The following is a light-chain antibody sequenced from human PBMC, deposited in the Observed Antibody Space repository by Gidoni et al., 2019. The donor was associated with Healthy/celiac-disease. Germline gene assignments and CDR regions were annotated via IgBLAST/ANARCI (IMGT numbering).Light chain of an antibody. CDR2: AAS. Sequence: DIQMTQSPSSLSASVGDRVTITCRASQSISSYLNWYQQKPGKAPKLLISAASSFQSGVPSRFSGSGSGTDFTLTISSLQPEDFATYYCQQSYSTPSTFGQGTKLEIK. CDR3: QQSYSTPST. V-gene: IGKV1-39*01. CDR1: QSISSY. J-gene: IGKJ2*01.